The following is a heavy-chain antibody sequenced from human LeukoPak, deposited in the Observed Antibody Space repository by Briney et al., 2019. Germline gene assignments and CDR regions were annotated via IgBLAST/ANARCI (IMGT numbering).Heavy chain of an antibody. V-gene: IGHV4-39*01. CDR2: FDYSGST. Sequence: SSETLSLTCAVYGGSFSSRPYYWGWIRQPPGKGLEWLGSFDYSGSTYYKPSLKSRVTISVDTSKNQFSLKLSSVTAADTAVYYCARLVVSTWYHEVLLGRDYWGQGTLVTVSS. J-gene: IGHJ4*02. D-gene: IGHD6-13*01. CDR3: ARLVVSTWYHEVLLGRDY. CDR1: GGSFSSRPYY.